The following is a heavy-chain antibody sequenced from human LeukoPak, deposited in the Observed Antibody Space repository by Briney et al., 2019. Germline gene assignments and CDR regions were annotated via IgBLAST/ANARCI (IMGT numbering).Heavy chain of an antibody. D-gene: IGHD3-10*01. Sequence: SETLSLTCAVYGGSFSGYYWSWIRQPPGKGLEWIGEINHSGSTNYNPSLKSRVTISVDTSKNQFSLKLSSVTAADTAVYYCAGGSQYYYDSGSYNGMDVWGQGTTVTVSS. V-gene: IGHV4-34*01. CDR1: GGSFSGYY. J-gene: IGHJ6*02. CDR2: INHSGST. CDR3: AGGSQYYYDSGSYNGMDV.